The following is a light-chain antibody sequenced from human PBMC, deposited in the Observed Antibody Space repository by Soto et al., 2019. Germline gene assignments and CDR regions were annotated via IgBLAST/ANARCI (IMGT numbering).Light chain of an antibody. CDR3: QQSDSYPWT. V-gene: IGKV1-5*03. CDR1: QSISTW. CDR2: RAS. Sequence: IQMTQSPSSRSASLGDRVTITCRASQSISTWLAWFQQKQGKAPKLLIYRASSLEGGAPSRFSGSVSGTEVTLTISSLKTDDGSTYYCQQSDSYPWTFGQGTKVDIK. J-gene: IGKJ1*01.